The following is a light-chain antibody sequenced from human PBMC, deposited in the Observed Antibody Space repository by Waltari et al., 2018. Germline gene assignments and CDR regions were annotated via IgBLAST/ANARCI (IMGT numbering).Light chain of an antibody. Sequence: QSGLTQPPSVSGAPGQRVTIPCTASSSTIGAGYDVHWYQLLPGTAPKLLLYGNSNRPSGVPHRFSGSKSGTSASLAITGLQAEDEADYYCQSYDSSLSGSIFGGGTKLTVL. CDR2: GNS. V-gene: IGLV1-40*01. CDR1: SSTIGAGYD. CDR3: QSYDSSLSGSI. J-gene: IGLJ2*01.